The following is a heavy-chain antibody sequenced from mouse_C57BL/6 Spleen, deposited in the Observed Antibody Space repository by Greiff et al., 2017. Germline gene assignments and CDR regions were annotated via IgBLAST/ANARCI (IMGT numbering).Heavy chain of an antibody. J-gene: IGHJ3*01. D-gene: IGHD1-1*01. CDR3: ARSGYYGSSYDAFAY. CDR1: GYTFTSYW. V-gene: IGHV1-59*01. Sequence: QVQLQQPGAELVRPGTSVKLSCKASGYTFTSYWMHWVKQRPGQGLEWIGVIDPSDSYTNYNQKFKGKATLTVDTSSSTAYMQLSSLTSEDSAVYYCARSGYYGSSYDAFAYWGQGTLVTVSA. CDR2: IDPSDSYT.